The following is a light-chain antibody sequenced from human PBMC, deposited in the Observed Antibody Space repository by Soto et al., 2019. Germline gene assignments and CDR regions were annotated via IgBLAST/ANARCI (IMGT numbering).Light chain of an antibody. J-gene: IGKJ1*01. CDR1: QSVGNN. V-gene: IGKV3-15*01. Sequence: EIVMTQSPATLSVSPGDRATLSCRASQSVGNNLAWYQQKPGQAPRLLIYGASTWATGIPARFSGSGSETEFTLTISSLQSEDFAVYYCQQNNNWPEAFGQGTKVEIK. CDR3: QQNNNWPEA. CDR2: GAS.